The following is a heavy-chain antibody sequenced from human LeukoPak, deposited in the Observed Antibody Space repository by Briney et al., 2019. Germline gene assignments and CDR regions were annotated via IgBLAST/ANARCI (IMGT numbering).Heavy chain of an antibody. CDR1: GFIFDDYA. D-gene: IGHD3-10*01. V-gene: IGHV3-9*01. J-gene: IGHJ4*02. CDR2: ISWNSGDI. CDR3: FVGQGINC. Sequence: PGGPLRLSCAASGFIFDDYALHWVRQAPGKGLEWVSGISWNSGDIDYVDSVKGRFTISRDNAKDSLYLQMNSLRAEDTALYYCFVGQGINCWGQGTLVTVSP.